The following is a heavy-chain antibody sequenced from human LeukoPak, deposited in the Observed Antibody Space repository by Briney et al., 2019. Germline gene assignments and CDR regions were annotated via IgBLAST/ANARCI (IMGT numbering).Heavy chain of an antibody. J-gene: IGHJ6*02. CDR2: IYYSGST. CDR3: AREIGYSYGMDV. CDR1: GGSISSGGYY. D-gene: IGHD5-18*01. Sequence: SETLSLTCTVSGGSISSGGYYWSWIRQHPGTGLEWIGYIYYSGSTYYNPSLKSRVTISVDTSKNQFSLKLSSVTAADTAVYHCAREIGYSYGMDVWGQGTTVTVSS. V-gene: IGHV4-31*03.